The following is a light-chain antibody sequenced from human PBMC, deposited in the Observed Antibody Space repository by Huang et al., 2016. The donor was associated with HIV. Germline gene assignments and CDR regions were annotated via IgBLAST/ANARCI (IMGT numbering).Light chain of an antibody. J-gene: IGKJ5*01. Sequence: IVITQSPLSLPVTPGEPASISCRSSQSLLHSHGYHYLDWYRQKPGQAPQLLMSLSSSRASGVPDRFSGSGSVTDLTLKISRVEAEDVGIYFCMQALQTPRTFGQGTRLEIK. V-gene: IGKV2-28*01. CDR2: LSS. CDR3: MQALQTPRT. CDR1: QSLLHSHGYHY.